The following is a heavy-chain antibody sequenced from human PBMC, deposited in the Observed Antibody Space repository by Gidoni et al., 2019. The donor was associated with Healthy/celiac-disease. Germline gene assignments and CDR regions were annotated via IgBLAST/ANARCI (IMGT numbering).Heavy chain of an antibody. J-gene: IGHJ5*02. CDR1: GGSISSSSYY. Sequence: QLQLQESGPGLVKPSATLSLTCTVSGGSISSSSYYWGWIRQPPGKGLGWIGSIYYSGSTYYNPSLKSRVTISVDTSKNQFSLKLSSVTAADTAVYYCAIAYYDFWSGYYSWFDPWGQGTLVTVSS. CDR3: AIAYYDFWSGYYSWFDP. D-gene: IGHD3-3*01. CDR2: IYYSGST. V-gene: IGHV4-39*01.